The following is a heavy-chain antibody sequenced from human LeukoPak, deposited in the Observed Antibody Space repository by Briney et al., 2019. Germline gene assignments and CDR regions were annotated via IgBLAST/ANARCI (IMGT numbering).Heavy chain of an antibody. Sequence: GGSLRLSCAASGFTFSSFSMIWVRRATGKGGVGVSYISSSSSTKYFADSVKGRFTSSRDNAKNSLYLQMNSLRAEDTAVYYCARGKSSYYDSSGYDYWGQGTLVTVSS. CDR1: GFTFSSFS. D-gene: IGHD3-22*01. CDR3: ARGKSSYYDSSGYDY. J-gene: IGHJ4*02. V-gene: IGHV3-48*01. CDR2: ISSSSSTK.